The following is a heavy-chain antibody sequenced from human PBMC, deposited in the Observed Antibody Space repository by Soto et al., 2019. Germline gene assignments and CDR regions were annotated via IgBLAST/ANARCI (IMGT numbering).Heavy chain of an antibody. Sequence: QVHLVESGGGVVQPGRSLRLSCAASGFTFSTYGIHWVRQAPGEGLEWVAIISYDGSDKWYVDSVKGRFTVSRDNSKNTLYLQMNSLQPEDTAIYYCAKDINSARDGYHYGADYWGQGTLVTVSS. V-gene: IGHV3-30*18. CDR3: AKDINSARDGYHYGADY. CDR1: GFTFSTYG. D-gene: IGHD5-18*01. J-gene: IGHJ4*02. CDR2: ISYDGSDK.